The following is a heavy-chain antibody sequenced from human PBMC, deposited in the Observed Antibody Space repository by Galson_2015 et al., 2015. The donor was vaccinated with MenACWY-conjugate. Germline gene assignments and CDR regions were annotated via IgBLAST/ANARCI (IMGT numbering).Heavy chain of an antibody. V-gene: IGHV4-34*01. D-gene: IGHD3-9*01. Sequence: GEINHSGSTNYNPSLKSRVTISVDTSKNQFSLKLSSVTAADTAVYYCARDMRLRYFDWLPHGELNYYYYGMDVWGQGTTVTVSS. CDR2: INHSGST. CDR3: ARDMRLRYFDWLPHGELNYYYYGMDV. J-gene: IGHJ6*02.